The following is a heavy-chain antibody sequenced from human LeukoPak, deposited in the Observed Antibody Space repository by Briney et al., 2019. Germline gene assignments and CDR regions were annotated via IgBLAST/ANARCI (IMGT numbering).Heavy chain of an antibody. CDR2: INHSGST. J-gene: IGHJ4*02. CDR1: GGSFSGYF. Sequence: PSETLSLTCGVYGGSFSGYFWTWIRQPPGKGLEWIGEINHSGSTNYNPSLKSRVTISVDTSKNQFSLKLSSVTAADTAVYYCASRVAVATNYFDYWGQGTLVTVSS. V-gene: IGHV4-34*01. CDR3: ASRVAVATNYFDY. D-gene: IGHD6-19*01.